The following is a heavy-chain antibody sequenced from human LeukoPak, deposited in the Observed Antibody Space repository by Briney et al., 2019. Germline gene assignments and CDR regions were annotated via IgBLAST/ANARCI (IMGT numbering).Heavy chain of an antibody. CDR1: GYTPTESS. J-gene: IGHJ4*02. CDR2: FDPEDGET. V-gene: IGHV1-24*01. D-gene: IGHD1-26*01. Sequence: PVASVKVSCKVSGYTPTESSMHWVRQAPGKGLEWMGGFDPEDGETIYAQKFQGRVTMTEDTSTDTAYMELSSLRSEDTAVYYCATDLYSGSYRFDYWGQGTLVTVSS. CDR3: ATDLYSGSYRFDY.